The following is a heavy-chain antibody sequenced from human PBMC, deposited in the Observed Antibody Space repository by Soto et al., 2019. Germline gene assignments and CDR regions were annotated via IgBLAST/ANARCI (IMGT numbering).Heavy chain of an antibody. J-gene: IGHJ6*02. D-gene: IGHD3-16*01. CDR3: ASTSYGWYVGMDV. CDR1: GFTFSSYE. Sequence: EVQLVESGGGLVQPGGSLRLSCAASGFTFSSYEMNWVRQAPGKGLEWVSYISSSGSTIYYADSVKGRFTISRDNSKNTLYLQMNSLRAEDTAVYYCASTSYGWYVGMDVWGQGTTVTVSS. CDR2: ISSSGSTI. V-gene: IGHV3-48*03.